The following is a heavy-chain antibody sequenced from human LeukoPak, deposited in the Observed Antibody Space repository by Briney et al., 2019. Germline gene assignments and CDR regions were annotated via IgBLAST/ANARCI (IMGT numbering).Heavy chain of an antibody. Sequence: GGSLRLSCTASGFTFSSYWMSWVRQAPGKGLEWVANIKQDESEKYYVDSVKGRFTISRDNSKNTLYLQMNSLRAEDTAVYYCARGYSSGWPFDYWGQGTLVTVSS. CDR1: GFTFSSYW. D-gene: IGHD6-19*01. CDR3: ARGYSSGWPFDY. CDR2: IKQDESEK. V-gene: IGHV3-7*04. J-gene: IGHJ4*02.